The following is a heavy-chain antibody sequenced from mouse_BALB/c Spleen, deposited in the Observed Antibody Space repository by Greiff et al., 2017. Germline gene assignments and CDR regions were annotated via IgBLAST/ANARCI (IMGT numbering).Heavy chain of an antibody. CDR3: ARATTAYAMDY. Sequence: SGAELVRPGVSVKISCKGSGYTFTDYAMHWVKQSHAKSLEWIGVISTYYGDASYNQKFKGKATMTVDKSSSTAYMELARLTSEDSAIYYCARATTAYAMDYWGQGTSVTVSS. CDR2: ISTYYGDA. J-gene: IGHJ4*01. CDR1: GYTFTDYA. D-gene: IGHD1-2*01. V-gene: IGHV1S137*01.